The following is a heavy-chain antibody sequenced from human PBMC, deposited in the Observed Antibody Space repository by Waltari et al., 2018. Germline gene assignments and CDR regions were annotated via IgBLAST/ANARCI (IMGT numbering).Heavy chain of an antibody. D-gene: IGHD3-9*01. V-gene: IGHV4-39*07. CDR1: GGSISSSSYY. J-gene: IGHJ4*02. Sequence: QLQPQESGPGLVKPSETLSLTCTVSGGSISSSSYYWGWIRQPPGKGLEWIGSIYYSGSTYYNPSLKSRVTISVDTSKNQFSLKLSSVTAADTAVYYCASTPYYDILTGYSLDYWGQGTLVTVSS. CDR3: ASTPYYDILTGYSLDY. CDR2: IYYSGST.